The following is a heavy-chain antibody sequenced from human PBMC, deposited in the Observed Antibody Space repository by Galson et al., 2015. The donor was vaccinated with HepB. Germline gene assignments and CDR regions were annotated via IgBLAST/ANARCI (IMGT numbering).Heavy chain of an antibody. CDR1: GLAFRKNG. V-gene: IGHV3-30*18. CDR2: ISYDGSNK. Sequence: SLRLSCAASGLAFRKNGMHWVRQAPGKGLEWVAVISYDGSNKEYADSVKGRFIISRDNSKNTVYLQMNSLRTEDTAVYFGANEGQWLKAHFDYWGQGTRVIVSA. J-gene: IGHJ4*02. D-gene: IGHD6-19*01. CDR3: ANEGQWLKAHFDY.